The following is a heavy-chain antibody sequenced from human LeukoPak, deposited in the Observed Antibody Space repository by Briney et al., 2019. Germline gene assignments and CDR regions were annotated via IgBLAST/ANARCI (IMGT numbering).Heavy chain of an antibody. J-gene: IGHJ4*02. Sequence: SAGSLRLSCAASGFTFNSYAMAWVRQAPEKGLEWVSSITDSGISTYYADSVKGRFTISRDNSKSTLYLQMNSLRAEDTAVYYCAKGSRGNYDYWGQGTLVTVSP. CDR2: ITDSGIST. CDR3: AKGSRGNYDY. D-gene: IGHD1-26*01. CDR1: GFTFNSYA. V-gene: IGHV3-23*01.